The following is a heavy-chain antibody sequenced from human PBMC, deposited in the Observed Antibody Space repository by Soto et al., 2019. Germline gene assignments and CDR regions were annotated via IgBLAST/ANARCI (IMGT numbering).Heavy chain of an antibody. D-gene: IGHD3-22*01. Sequence: QVQLQESGPRLAKPSQNLSLTCTVSGGSINSGHYYWSWIRQLPGKGLEWIGYVDSSGNTYYNPSLKSRLTTSVDTSKNQFSLRLNSVTAADTAVYYCARESNCLSSSCHSFDFWGEGTLVTVSS. V-gene: IGHV4-31*03. J-gene: IGHJ4*02. CDR1: GGSINSGHYY. CDR3: ARESNCLSSSCHSFDF. CDR2: VDSSGNT.